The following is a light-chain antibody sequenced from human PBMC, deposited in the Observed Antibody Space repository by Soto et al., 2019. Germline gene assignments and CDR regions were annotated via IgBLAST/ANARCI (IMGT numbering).Light chain of an antibody. CDR3: QQRSNWPSWT. CDR2: DAS. CDR1: QSVSSN. Sequence: EVVMTHSPATLSVSPCERATLSFSAGQSVSSNLAWYQQKPGQAPRLLIYDASNRATGIPARFSGSGSGTDFTLTISSLEPEDFAVYYCQQRSNWPSWTFGQGTKVDIK. J-gene: IGKJ1*01. V-gene: IGKV3-11*01.